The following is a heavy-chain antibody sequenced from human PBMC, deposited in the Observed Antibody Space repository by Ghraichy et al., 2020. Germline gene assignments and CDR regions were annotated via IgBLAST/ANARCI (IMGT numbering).Heavy chain of an antibody. V-gene: IGHV4-39*01. CDR2: IYYSGST. J-gene: IGHJ5*02. CDR1: GGSISSSSYY. D-gene: IGHD3-3*01. Sequence: SETLSLTCTVSGGSISSSSYYWGWIRQPPGKGLEWIGSIYYSGSTYYNPSLKSRVTISVDTSKNQFSLKLSSVTAADTAVYYCARQWGGDFWSGQGWFDPWGQGTLVTVSS. CDR3: ARQWGGDFWSGQGWFDP.